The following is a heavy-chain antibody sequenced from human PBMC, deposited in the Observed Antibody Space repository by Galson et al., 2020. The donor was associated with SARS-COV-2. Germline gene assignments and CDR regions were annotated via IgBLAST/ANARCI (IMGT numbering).Heavy chain of an antibody. D-gene: IGHD2-15*01. J-gene: IGHJ6*02. CDR1: GFTFSSYA. V-gene: IGHV3-30-3*01. Sequence: TGGSLRLSCAASGFTFSSYAMHWVRQAPGKGLEWVAVISYDGSNKYYADSVKGRFTISRDNSKNTLYLQMNSLRAEDTAVYYCARDAVDRQDYYYGMDVWGQGTTVTVSS. CDR3: ARDAVDRQDYYYGMDV. CDR2: ISYDGSNK.